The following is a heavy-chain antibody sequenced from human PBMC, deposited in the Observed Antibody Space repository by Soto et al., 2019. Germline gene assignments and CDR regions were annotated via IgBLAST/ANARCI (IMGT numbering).Heavy chain of an antibody. V-gene: IGHV4-59*01. J-gene: IGHJ4*02. CDR2: IYYSGST. CDR3: ARGSSGYSYG. CDR1: GGSISSYY. D-gene: IGHD5-18*01. Sequence: QVQLQESGPGLVKPSETLSLTCTVSGGSISSYYWSWIRQPPGKGLEWIGYIYYSGSTNYNPSLKSRFTISLDTSKNQFSLKLTSVTAADTAVYYCARGSSGYSYGWGQGTLVTVSS.